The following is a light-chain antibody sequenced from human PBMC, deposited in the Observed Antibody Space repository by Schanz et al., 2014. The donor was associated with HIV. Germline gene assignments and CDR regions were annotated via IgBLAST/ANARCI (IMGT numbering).Light chain of an antibody. Sequence: QSALTQPPSASGSPGQSVTISCTGTTSDIGGYNYVSWYQQHPDKAPQLLIYEVNMRPSGVPDRFSGSKSGTSASLAIRGLQSEDEGDYYCQSYDSSLSGVFGTGTKLTVL. CDR1: TSDIGGYNY. J-gene: IGLJ1*01. CDR3: QSYDSSLSGV. V-gene: IGLV2-8*01. CDR2: EVN.